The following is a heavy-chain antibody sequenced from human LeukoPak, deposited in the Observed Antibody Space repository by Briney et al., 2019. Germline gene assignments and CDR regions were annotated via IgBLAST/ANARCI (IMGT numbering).Heavy chain of an antibody. J-gene: IGHJ6*03. CDR1: GYTFTSYD. CDR3: ARTYVTHYYYYYYMDV. CDR2: MNPNSGNT. D-gene: IGHD3-16*01. Sequence: ASVKVSCKASGYTFTSYDINWVRQATGQGVEWMGWMNPNSGNTGYAQKFQGRVTMTRNTSISTAYMELSSLRSEDTAVYYCARTYVTHYYYYYYMDVWGKGTTVTVSS. V-gene: IGHV1-8*01.